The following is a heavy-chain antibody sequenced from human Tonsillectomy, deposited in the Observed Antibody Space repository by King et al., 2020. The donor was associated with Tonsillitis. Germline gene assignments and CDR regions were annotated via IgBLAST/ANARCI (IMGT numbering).Heavy chain of an antibody. D-gene: IGHD3-22*01. Sequence: VQLVESGAEVKKPGSSVKVSCKASGATFNNYAISWMRQAPGQGLEWMGGIIPPFGTGKYAQKFQGRGTITADESTSTAYMELNSLRSEDTAVYYCARAHSSGYWAYFYYMDVWGKGTTVTVSS. CDR3: ARAHSSGYWAYFYYMDV. CDR2: IIPPFGTG. V-gene: IGHV1-69*01. J-gene: IGHJ6*03. CDR1: GATFNNYA.